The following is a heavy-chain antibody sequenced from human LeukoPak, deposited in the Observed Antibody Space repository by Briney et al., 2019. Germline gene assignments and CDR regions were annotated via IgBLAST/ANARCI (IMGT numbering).Heavy chain of an antibody. CDR3: ARGRSNYYGMDV. J-gene: IGHJ6*02. CDR1: DGSINSYY. V-gene: IGHV4-59*01. CDR2: IYYNGNT. D-gene: IGHD1-26*01. Sequence: SETLSLTCSVSDGSINSYYWNWLRRPPGKGLEWIGYIYYNGNTNYSPSLKSRVTMSVDTSKNLFSLKVSSVTAADTAVYYCARGRSNYYGMDVWGQGTTVTVSS.